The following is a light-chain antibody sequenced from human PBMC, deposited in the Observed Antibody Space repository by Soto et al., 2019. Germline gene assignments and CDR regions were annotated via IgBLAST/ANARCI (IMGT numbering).Light chain of an antibody. CDR3: QQANSFPWT. CDR2: GAS. J-gene: IGKJ1*01. V-gene: IGKV1-12*01. CDR1: QGIGSW. Sequence: QMTQSPSSVSVSVGDRVTITCRASQGIGSWLAWYQQKPGKAPKILIYGASSLQRGVPSRFSGSGSGTDLTLTISSLQPEDFATYYSQQANSFPWTFGQGTKVEIK.